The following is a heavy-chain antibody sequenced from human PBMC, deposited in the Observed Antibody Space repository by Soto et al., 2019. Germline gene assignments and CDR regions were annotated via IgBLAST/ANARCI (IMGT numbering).Heavy chain of an antibody. J-gene: IGHJ5*02. V-gene: IGHV4-30-4*01. Sequence: SETLSLTCTVSGGSISSGDYYWSWIRQPPGKGLEWIGYIYYSGSTYYNPSLKSRVTISVDTSKNQFSLKLSPVTAADTAVYYCARATGRYDFWSGYSPGWFDPWGQGTLVTVSS. CDR2: IYYSGST. CDR3: ARATGRYDFWSGYSPGWFDP. D-gene: IGHD3-3*01. CDR1: GGSISSGDYY.